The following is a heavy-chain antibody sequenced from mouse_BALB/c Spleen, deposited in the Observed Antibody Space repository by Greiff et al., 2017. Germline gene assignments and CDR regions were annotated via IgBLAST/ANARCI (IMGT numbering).Heavy chain of an antibody. Sequence: EVKLMESGGGLVQPGGSRKLSCAASGFTFSSFGMHWVRQAPEKGLEWVAYISSGSSTIYYADTVKGRFTISRDNPKNTLFLQMTSLRSEDTAMYYCARDGLYYAMDYWGQGTSVTVSS. CDR2: ISSGSSTI. CDR3: ARDGLYYAMDY. V-gene: IGHV5-17*02. J-gene: IGHJ4*01. D-gene: IGHD1-2*01. CDR1: GFTFSSFG.